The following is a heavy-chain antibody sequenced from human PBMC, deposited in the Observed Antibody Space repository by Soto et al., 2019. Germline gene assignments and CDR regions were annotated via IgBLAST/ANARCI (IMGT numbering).Heavy chain of an antibody. CDR2: ISYGGGTT. D-gene: IGHD3-22*01. CDR1: EFTFSNYA. CDR3: AKNPADYYDSTGYHFDY. J-gene: IGHJ4*02. V-gene: IGHV3-23*01. Sequence: GGSLRLSCAASEFTFSNYAMSWVRQAPGKGLEWVSAISYGGGTTYYADSVKGRFTISRDNSKNTLYLQMNSLRAEDTAVYYCAKNPADYYDSTGYHFDYWGQGTLVTVSS.